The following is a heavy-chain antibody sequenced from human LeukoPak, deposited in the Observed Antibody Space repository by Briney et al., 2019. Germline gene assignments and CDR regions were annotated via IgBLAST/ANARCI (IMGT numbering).Heavy chain of an antibody. CDR3: AAGYSGSYYVY. Sequence: GASVKVSCKASGYTFTSYGISWVRQAPGQGLEWMGIINPSGGGTTYAHKFQGRVTMTRDTSTSTVYMELSSLRSEDTAVYYCAAGYSGSYYVYWGQGTLVTVSS. D-gene: IGHD1-26*01. J-gene: IGHJ4*02. CDR1: GYTFTSYG. CDR2: INPSGGGT. V-gene: IGHV1-46*01.